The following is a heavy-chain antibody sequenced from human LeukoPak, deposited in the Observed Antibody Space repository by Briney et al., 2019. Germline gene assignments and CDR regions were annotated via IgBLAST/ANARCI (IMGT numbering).Heavy chain of an antibody. CDR3: ARHHCSGGSCYGLGY. CDR2: ILYSGTS. Sequence: SETLSLTCSVSGGSISSSGYQWAWIRQPPGKGLEWIGTILYSGTSYYNPSLKSRVTISVDMSKNQFSLELNSVIAADTAVYYCARHHCSGGSCYGLGYCGQGTLVTVSS. V-gene: IGHV4-39*01. J-gene: IGHJ4*02. CDR1: GGSISSSGYQ. D-gene: IGHD2-15*01.